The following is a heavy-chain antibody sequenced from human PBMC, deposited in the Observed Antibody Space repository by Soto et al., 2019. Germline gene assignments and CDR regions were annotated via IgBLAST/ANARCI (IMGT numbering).Heavy chain of an antibody. CDR1: GFTFSSYG. Sequence: PGGSLRLSCAASGFTFSSYGMHWVRQAPGKGLEWVAVIWYDGSNKYYADSVKGRFTISRDNSKNTLYLQMNSLRAEDTAVYYCARGRRAMAVAGPVFDYWGQGTLVTVSS. V-gene: IGHV3-33*01. CDR2: IWYDGSNK. D-gene: IGHD6-19*01. CDR3: ARGRRAMAVAGPVFDY. J-gene: IGHJ4*02.